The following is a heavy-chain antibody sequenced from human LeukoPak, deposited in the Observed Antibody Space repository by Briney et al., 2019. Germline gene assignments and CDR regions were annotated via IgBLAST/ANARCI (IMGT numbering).Heavy chain of an antibody. Sequence: GGSLRLSCAASGFTFSSYSMNWVRQAPGKRLEWVSSISSSSSYIYYADSVKGRFTISRDNAKNSLYLQMNSLRAEDTAVYYCASQLGVLRYFDWLGWGQGTLVTVSS. CDR1: GFTFSSYS. J-gene: IGHJ4*02. V-gene: IGHV3-21*01. D-gene: IGHD3-9*01. CDR3: ASQLGVLRYFDWLG. CDR2: ISSSSSYI.